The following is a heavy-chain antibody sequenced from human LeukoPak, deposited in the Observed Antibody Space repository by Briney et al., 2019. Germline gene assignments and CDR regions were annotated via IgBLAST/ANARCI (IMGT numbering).Heavy chain of an antibody. D-gene: IGHD1-26*01. Sequence: SETLSLTCTVSGGSISSSSYYWGWIRQPPGKGLEWIGNIYYSGSTYYRPSLKSRVTISVDTSKNQFSLKLRSVTAADTAVYYCARAPPSGTYLGYFDYWGQGTLVTVSS. CDR2: IYYSGST. CDR1: GGSISSSSYY. V-gene: IGHV4-39*07. CDR3: ARAPPSGTYLGYFDY. J-gene: IGHJ4*02.